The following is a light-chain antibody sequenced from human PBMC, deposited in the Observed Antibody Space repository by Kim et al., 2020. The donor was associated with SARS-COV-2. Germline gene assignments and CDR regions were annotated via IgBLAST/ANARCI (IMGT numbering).Light chain of an antibody. CDR1: TSNIGSNT. V-gene: IGLV1-44*01. Sequence: GQRVTISGSGSTSNIGSNTVHWYQHLPGAAPRLLIFRNDQRPSGVPDRFSGSKSGTSASLAISGLQSEDEADYSCAAWSDSLHAPVFGGGTQLTVL. CDR3: AAWSDSLHAPV. J-gene: IGLJ3*02. CDR2: RND.